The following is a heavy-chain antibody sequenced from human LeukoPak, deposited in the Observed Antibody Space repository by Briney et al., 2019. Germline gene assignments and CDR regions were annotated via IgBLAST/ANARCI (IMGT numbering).Heavy chain of an antibody. CDR3: ATGTATDNWFDP. J-gene: IGHJ5*02. CDR1: GYTFTSYY. D-gene: IGHD5-12*01. V-gene: IGHV1-46*01. CDR2: INPSGGST. Sequence: ASVKVSCKASGYTFTSYYMHWVRQAPGQGLEWMGIINPSGGSTSYAQKFQGRVTMTRNTSTSTVYMELSSLRSEDTAVYYCATGTATDNWFDPWGQGTLVTVSS.